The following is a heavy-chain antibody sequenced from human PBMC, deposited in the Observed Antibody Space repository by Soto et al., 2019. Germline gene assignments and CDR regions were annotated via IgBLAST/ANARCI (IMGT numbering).Heavy chain of an antibody. V-gene: IGHV4-34*01. CDR2: INDRGSI. CDR1: GGSFSGYY. D-gene: IGHD3-9*01. Sequence: QVQLQQWGAGPLRPLETLSLTCGVSGGSFSGYYWAWIRQSPGKGLEWIGEINDRGSINYNPSLKSRVSISVPTSKNHYSLNLRSVTAADTAVYYCARESHHILPGPPWVWYFDLWGRGTLVTVSS. CDR3: ARESHHILPGPPWVWYFDL. J-gene: IGHJ2*01.